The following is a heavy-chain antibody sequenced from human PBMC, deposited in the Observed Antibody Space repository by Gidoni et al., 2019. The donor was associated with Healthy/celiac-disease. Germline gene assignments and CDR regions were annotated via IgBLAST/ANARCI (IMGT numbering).Heavy chain of an antibody. CDR1: GFTFSSYW. CDR3: ARDLAMVYFDY. D-gene: IGHD5-18*01. V-gene: IGHV3-7*01. CDR2: IKQDGSEK. Sequence: EVQLVESGGGLVQPGGSLRLSCAASGFTFSSYWMSWVRQAPGKGLECVANIKQDGSEKYYVDSVKGRFTISRDNAKNSLYLQMNSLRAEDTAVYYCARDLAMVYFDYWGQGTLVTVSS. J-gene: IGHJ4*02.